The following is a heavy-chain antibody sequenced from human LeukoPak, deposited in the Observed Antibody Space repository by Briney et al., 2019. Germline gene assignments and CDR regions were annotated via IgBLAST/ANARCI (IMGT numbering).Heavy chain of an antibody. D-gene: IGHD2-21*01. V-gene: IGHV4-59*08. CDR1: GGSISNYY. J-gene: IGHJ3*02. CDR2: ISDSGST. CDR3: ARPDSHLSAFDI. Sequence: SETLSLTCSVSGGSISNYYWSWIRQPPGKGLEWIAYISDSGSTKYRPSLRGRLSISMDKSKNMFSLKLNSVTAADTAVYYCARPDSHLSAFDIWGQGTKATVS.